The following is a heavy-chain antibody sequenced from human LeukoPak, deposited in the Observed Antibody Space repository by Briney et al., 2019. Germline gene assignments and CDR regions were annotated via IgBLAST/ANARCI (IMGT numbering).Heavy chain of an antibody. V-gene: IGHV3-74*01. CDR3: VRDWGYDSSGYWQKYFDS. CDR2: INHDGSST. Sequence: GGSLRLSCATSGFTFSTFWMHWVRQAPGKGLVWVSRINHDGSSTNYADSVKGRFTISRDNAKNTLHLQRNSLRAEDTAVYYCVRDWGYDSSGYWQKYFDSWGQGTLVTVSS. J-gene: IGHJ4*02. CDR1: GFTFSTFW. D-gene: IGHD3-22*01.